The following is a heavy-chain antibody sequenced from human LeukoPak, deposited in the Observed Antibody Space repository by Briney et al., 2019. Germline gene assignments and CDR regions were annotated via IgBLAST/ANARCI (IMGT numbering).Heavy chain of an antibody. Sequence: GGSLRLTCVGSGFTFRTSWMHWLRQARGKEPEYVAYIHQDGSETNYVDSVKGRFTISRDNTRNSLFLQMYSLRDEDTAIYSCARWAGRCGGDCQSEDPWGLGTLVIVSS. D-gene: IGHD2-21*02. CDR2: IHQDGSET. CDR3: ARWAGRCGGDCQSEDP. CDR1: GFTFRTSW. J-gene: IGHJ5*02. V-gene: IGHV3-7*01.